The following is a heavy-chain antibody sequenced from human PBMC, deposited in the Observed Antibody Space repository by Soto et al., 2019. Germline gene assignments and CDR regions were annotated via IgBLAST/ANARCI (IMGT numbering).Heavy chain of an antibody. CDR1: GGSISSSNYY. D-gene: IGHD4-17*01. CDR2: IYYTGST. CDR3: ARSGYGGISVYSF. Sequence: QLQLQESGPGLVKPSETLSLTCTVSGGSISSSNYYWGWIRQPPGKGLEWIGSIYYTGSTYYNPSLKSRVTISIDTSKNQFSLKLSSVTAADTTVYYCARSGYGGISVYSFWGQGTLVTVSS. V-gene: IGHV4-39*01. J-gene: IGHJ4*02.